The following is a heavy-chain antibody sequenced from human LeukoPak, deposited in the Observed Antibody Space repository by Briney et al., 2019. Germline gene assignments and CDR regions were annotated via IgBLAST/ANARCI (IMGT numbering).Heavy chain of an antibody. V-gene: IGHV4-39*01. D-gene: IGHD1-1*01. J-gene: IGHJ4*02. Sequence: SSETLSLTCTVSGGSISSSSYYWSWIRQPPGKGLEWIGEINHSGSTNYNPSLKSRVTISVGTSKNQFSLKLSSVTAADTAVYYCARQAYNWNDGAVRKKAFDYWGQGTLVTVSS. CDR1: GGSISSSSYY. CDR3: ARQAYNWNDGAVRKKAFDY. CDR2: INHSGST.